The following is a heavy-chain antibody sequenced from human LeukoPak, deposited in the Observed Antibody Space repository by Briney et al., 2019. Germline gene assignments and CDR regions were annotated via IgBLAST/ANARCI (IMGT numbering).Heavy chain of an antibody. CDR1: GFTFSSYS. D-gene: IGHD2-2*01. J-gene: IGHJ6*03. CDR2: IRFDGSDK. CDR3: AKVGCSSSDCYYHYYMDV. Sequence: PGGSLRLSCAASGFTFSSYSMHWVRQAPAKGLEWVAFIRFDGSDKIYADSVKGRFTISKDNSKNTLYLQMNSLRPEDTAVYSCAKVGCSSSDCYYHYYMDVWGKGTTATVSS. V-gene: IGHV3-30*02.